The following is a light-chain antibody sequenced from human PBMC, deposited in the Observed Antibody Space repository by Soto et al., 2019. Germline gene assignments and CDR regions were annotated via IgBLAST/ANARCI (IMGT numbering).Light chain of an antibody. V-gene: IGLV2-8*01. Sequence: QSALTQPPSASGSPGQSVTISCIGTSSDVGGYNYVSWYQQHPGKAPKLMIYDVSKRPSGVPDRFSGSKSGNTASLAVSGLQAKDEADYSCSSYAASNNLGVFGGGTKVTVL. J-gene: IGLJ2*01. CDR2: DVS. CDR3: SSYAASNNLGV. CDR1: SSDVGGYNY.